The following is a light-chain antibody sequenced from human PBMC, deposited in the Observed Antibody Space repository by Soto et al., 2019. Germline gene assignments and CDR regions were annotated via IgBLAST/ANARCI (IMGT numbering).Light chain of an antibody. CDR3: QQYDTSPRT. CDR2: GAS. V-gene: IGKV3-20*01. Sequence: EIMLTLSPGTLSLSPGERATLSCRASQSVSSNYLAWYQQKSGQAPRLLIYGASNRATGITDRFSGSGSGTYYTLNSRRLAPEDFAVYYCQQYDTSPRTFGQGTKVEFK. CDR1: QSVSSNY. J-gene: IGKJ1*01.